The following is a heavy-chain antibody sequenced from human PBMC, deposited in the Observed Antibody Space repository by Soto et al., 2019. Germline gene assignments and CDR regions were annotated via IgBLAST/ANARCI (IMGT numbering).Heavy chain of an antibody. CDR1: GGTFSSYA. D-gene: IGHD3-22*01. CDR2: IIPIFGTA. V-gene: IGHV1-69*06. CDR3: ATPGPPYDSSGYYYYFDY. Sequence: GASVKVSCKASGGTFSSYAISWVRQAPGQGLEWMGGIIPIFGTANYAQKLQGRVTITADKSTSTAYMELSSLRSEDTAVYYCATPGPPYDSSGYYYYFDYWGQGTLVTVSS. J-gene: IGHJ4*02.